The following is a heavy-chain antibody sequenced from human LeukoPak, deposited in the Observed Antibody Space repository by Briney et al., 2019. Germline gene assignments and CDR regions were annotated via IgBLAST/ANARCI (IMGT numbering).Heavy chain of an antibody. V-gene: IGHV3-30-3*01. CDR1: GFTFSSYA. CDR3: ARDRWELLTH. D-gene: IGHD1-26*01. Sequence: PGGSLRFSCAASGFTFSSYAMHWVRQAPGKGLEWVAVISYDGSNKYYADSVKGRFTISRDNSKNTLYLQMNSLRAEDTAVYYCARDRWELLTHWGQGTLVTVSS. J-gene: IGHJ4*02. CDR2: ISYDGSNK.